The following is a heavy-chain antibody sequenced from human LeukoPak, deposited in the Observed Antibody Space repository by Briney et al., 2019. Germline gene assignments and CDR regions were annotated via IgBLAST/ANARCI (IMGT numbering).Heavy chain of an antibody. D-gene: IGHD1-26*01. CDR3: ARGYSGTYGRFDY. Sequence: SETLSLTCTVSGGPISSYYWSWIRQPPGEGLEWIGYVYYSGSTNYNPSLKSRVTISLDTSKKQFSLKLSSVTAADTAIYYCARGYSGTYGRFDYWGKGTLVTVSS. CDR1: GGPISSYY. CDR2: VYYSGST. J-gene: IGHJ4*02. V-gene: IGHV4-59*01.